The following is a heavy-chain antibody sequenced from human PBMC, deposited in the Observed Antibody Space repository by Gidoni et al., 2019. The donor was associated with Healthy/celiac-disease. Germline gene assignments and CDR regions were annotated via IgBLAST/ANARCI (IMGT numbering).Heavy chain of an antibody. Sequence: QVQLVESGGGVVEPGRSLRLSCAASGFTFSSYAMHWVRPAPGKGLECVAVISYDGINKYYAASVKGRFTISRDNSKNTLYLQMNSLRAEDTAVYYCARDRQWLVEGEYFQHWGQGTLVTVSS. D-gene: IGHD6-19*01. CDR1: GFTFSSYA. J-gene: IGHJ1*01. CDR2: ISYDGINK. V-gene: IGHV3-30-3*01. CDR3: ARDRQWLVEGEYFQH.